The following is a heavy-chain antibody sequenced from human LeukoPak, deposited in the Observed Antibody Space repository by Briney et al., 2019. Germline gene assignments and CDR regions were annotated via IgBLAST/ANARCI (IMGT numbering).Heavy chain of an antibody. CDR1: GFTVSSNY. D-gene: IGHD6-13*01. V-gene: IGHV3-53*01. CDR3: ARSFLSIAAAATDY. J-gene: IGHJ4*02. Sequence: GGSLRLSCAASGFTVSSNYMSWVRQAPGKGLEWVSVIYSGGSTYYADSVKGRFTISRDNSKNTLYLQMNSLRAEDTAVYYCARSFLSIAAAATDYWDQGTLVTVSS. CDR2: IYSGGST.